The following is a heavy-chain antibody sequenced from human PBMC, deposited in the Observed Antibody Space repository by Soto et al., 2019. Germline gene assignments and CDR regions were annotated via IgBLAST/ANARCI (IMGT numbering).Heavy chain of an antibody. CDR2: INHSGST. Sequence: PSETLSLTCAVYGGSFSGYYWSWIRQPPGKGLEWIGEINHSGSTNYNPSLKSRVTISVDTSKNQFSLKLSSVTAADTAVYYCAREPSSPPTDYWGQGTLVTVSS. J-gene: IGHJ4*02. D-gene: IGHD6-13*01. CDR1: GGSFSGYY. V-gene: IGHV4-34*01. CDR3: AREPSSPPTDY.